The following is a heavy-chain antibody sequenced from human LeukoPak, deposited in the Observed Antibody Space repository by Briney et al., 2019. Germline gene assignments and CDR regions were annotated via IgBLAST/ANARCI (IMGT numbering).Heavy chain of an antibody. CDR3: TTHPGYESY. Sequence: GGSLRLSCATSGFTFNLAWMSWVRQAPGKGLEWVGRIKRNTQGATTDYAAAVKGRFTISRDDSKNTPYLQMNSLEIEDTGVYYCTTHPGYESYWGQGTLVTVSS. CDR1: GFTFNLAW. D-gene: IGHD2-15*01. V-gene: IGHV3-15*01. J-gene: IGHJ4*02. CDR2: IKRNTQGATT.